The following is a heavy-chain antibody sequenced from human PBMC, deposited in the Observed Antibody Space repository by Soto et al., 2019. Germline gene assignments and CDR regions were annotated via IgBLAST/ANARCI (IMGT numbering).Heavy chain of an antibody. Sequence: GGSLRLSCAASGFTFINYDMTWVRQAPGKGLEWVSSIIGICGITYYADSVKGRFTISRDNSKNTLYLQMNSLRPEDTAVYYCTKGHTTMMAFDIWGQGTMVTVSS. J-gene: IGHJ3*02. V-gene: IGHV3-23*01. CDR2: IIGICGIT. CDR1: GFTFINYD. D-gene: IGHD4-17*01. CDR3: TKGHTTMMAFDI.